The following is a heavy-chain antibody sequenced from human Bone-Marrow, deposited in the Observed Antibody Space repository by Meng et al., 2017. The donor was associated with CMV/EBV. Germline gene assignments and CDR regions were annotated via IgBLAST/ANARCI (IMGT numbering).Heavy chain of an antibody. V-gene: IGHV3-30*04. D-gene: IGHD6-13*01. CDR2: ISHGGDTQ. CDR3: ARDPNSWYNYFDY. Sequence: GGSLKISCAASGFTFSRHAIHWVRQAPGKGLEWVAVISHGGDTQFTDSVKGRFTISRDNSRNTVFLQMNSLRPEDTAVYYCARDPNSWYNYFDYWGQGTLVTVPS. J-gene: IGHJ4*02. CDR1: GFTFSRHA.